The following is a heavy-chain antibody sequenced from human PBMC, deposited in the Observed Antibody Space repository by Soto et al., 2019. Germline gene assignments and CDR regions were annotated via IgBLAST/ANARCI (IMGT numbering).Heavy chain of an antibody. CDR1: GYSFSSYW. CDR2: IYPGDSDT. CDR3: ARNYDILTGYYNGAYGMDV. D-gene: IGHD3-9*01. Sequence: GESLKISCKGSGYSFSSYWIGWVGQMPGKSLEWMGIIYPGDSDTRYSPSFQGQVTISADKSISTAYLQWSSLKASDTAMYYCARNYDILTGYYNGAYGMDVWGQGTTVTVSS. V-gene: IGHV5-51*01. J-gene: IGHJ6*02.